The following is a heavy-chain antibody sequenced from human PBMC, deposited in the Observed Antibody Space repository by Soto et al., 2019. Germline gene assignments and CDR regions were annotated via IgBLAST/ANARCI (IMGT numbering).Heavy chain of an antibody. CDR3: ARPEYRSSWYNWCFGL. D-gene: IGHD6-13*01. V-gene: IGHV3-48*02. J-gene: IGHJ2*01. CDR1: GFSFSSSD. CDR2: ISGRTNTV. Sequence: QLVESGGGLVQPGGSLRLSCVASGFSFSSSDMTWLRQTPGKGLEWISYISGRTNTVYYADSVKGRFAISRDNAKDSLYLQMDSLRDEDTAVYYCARPEYRSSWYNWCFGLWGRGTMVTVSS.